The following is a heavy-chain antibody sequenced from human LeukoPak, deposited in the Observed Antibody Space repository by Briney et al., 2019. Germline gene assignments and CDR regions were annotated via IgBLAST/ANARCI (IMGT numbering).Heavy chain of an antibody. V-gene: IGHV4-59*08. CDR3: ARRAYSYGDFDY. J-gene: IGHJ4*02. D-gene: IGHD5-18*01. CDR1: GGSISSYY. Sequence: SETLSLTCTVSGGSISSYYWSWIRQPPGKGLEWIGYIYYTGSTNYNPSLKSRVTISVDTSKNQFSLKLSSVTAADTAVYYCARRAYSYGDFDYWGQGELVTVSS. CDR2: IYYTGST.